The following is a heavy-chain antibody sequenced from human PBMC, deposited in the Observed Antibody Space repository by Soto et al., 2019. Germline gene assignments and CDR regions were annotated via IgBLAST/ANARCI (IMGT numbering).Heavy chain of an antibody. CDR3: ARGLITGSQYSGGWYYFVS. CDR1: GGSISTNSYY. J-gene: IGHJ4*02. CDR2: VYYSGNT. V-gene: IGHV4-39*07. D-gene: IGHD1-26*01. Sequence: SETLSLTCTVSGGSISTNSYYWGWIRQPPGKGLEWIGIVYYSGNTYYNPSLKSRVTISVHSSNSQFSLELSSVTAADTAVYYCARGLITGSQYSGGWYYFVSWGQGTQVTVSS.